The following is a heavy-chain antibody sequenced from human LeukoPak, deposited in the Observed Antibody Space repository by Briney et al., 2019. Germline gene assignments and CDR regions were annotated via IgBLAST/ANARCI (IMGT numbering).Heavy chain of an antibody. CDR2: IIPIFGTA. D-gene: IGHD6-6*01. V-gene: IGHV1-69*05. CDR1: GGTFSSYA. Sequence: ASVKVSCKASGGTFSSYAISWVRQAPGQGLEWMEGIIPIFGTANYAQKFQGRVMITTDESTSTAYMELSSLRSEDTAVYYCARSASHAFDIWGQGTMVTVSS. J-gene: IGHJ3*02. CDR3: ARSASHAFDI.